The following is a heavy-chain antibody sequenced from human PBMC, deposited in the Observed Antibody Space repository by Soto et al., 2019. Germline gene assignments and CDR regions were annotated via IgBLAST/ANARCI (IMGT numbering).Heavy chain of an antibody. CDR1: GFTFDDNA. J-gene: IGHJ6*02. D-gene: IGHD3-22*01. Sequence: GGSLRLSCAVSGFTFDDNAMHWVRQAPEKGLECVSGINWKSDIGYADSVKGRFTISRDNAENTLYLQMNSLRAEYTAVYYCAKQLGRSSGYDYVGISDYYYGMDVWGQGTTVTVSS. CDR3: AKQLGRSSGYDYVGISDYYYGMDV. CDR2: INWKSDI. V-gene: IGHV3-9*01.